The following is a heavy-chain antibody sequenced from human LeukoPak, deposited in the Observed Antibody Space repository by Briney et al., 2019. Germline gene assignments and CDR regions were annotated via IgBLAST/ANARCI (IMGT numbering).Heavy chain of an antibody. D-gene: IGHD2-15*01. CDR3: ARGPCSGGSCHMDV. J-gene: IGHJ6*02. CDR1: GGSISSYY. Sequence: PSETLSLTCTVSGGSISSYYWSWIRQPAGKGLEWIGRIYTSGSTNYNPSLKRRVTMSVDTSKNQFSLKLSSVTAADTAVYYCARGPCSGGSCHMDVWGQGTTVTVSS. V-gene: IGHV4-4*07. CDR2: IYTSGST.